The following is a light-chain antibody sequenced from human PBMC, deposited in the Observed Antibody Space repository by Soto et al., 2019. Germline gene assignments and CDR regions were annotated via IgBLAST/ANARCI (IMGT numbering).Light chain of an antibody. CDR2: GAS. V-gene: IGKV1-8*01. CDR1: QAVGRY. CDR3: QHYKNYPWT. J-gene: IGKJ1*01. Sequence: AIRMTQSPSSLSASAGDRVAIACRASQAVGRYLAWYQQKPGQAPKLLIYGASTLQSGVPSRFSGGGSGTDFTLTIICLQSEDFATYYCQHYKNYPWTFGQGTKVEIK.